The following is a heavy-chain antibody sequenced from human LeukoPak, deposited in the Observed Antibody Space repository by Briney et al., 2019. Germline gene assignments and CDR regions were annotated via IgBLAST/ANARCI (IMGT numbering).Heavy chain of an antibody. Sequence: GGSLRLSCAASGVTFSSFFMTWVRQAPGKGLGWVSGITGSAGTTRYADSVKGRFTISRDNSKNTLYLQMCSPRAGDTAVYYFAKGEGMDYNNYCFDCWGQGSLVTASS. J-gene: IGHJ4*02. CDR2: ITGSAGTT. CDR1: GVTFSSFF. CDR3: AKGEGMDYNNYCFDC. D-gene: IGHD4-11*01. V-gene: IGHV3-23*01.